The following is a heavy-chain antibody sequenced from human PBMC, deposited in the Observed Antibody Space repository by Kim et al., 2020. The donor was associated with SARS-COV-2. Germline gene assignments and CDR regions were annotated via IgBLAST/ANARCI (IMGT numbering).Heavy chain of an antibody. D-gene: IGHD3-10*01. V-gene: IGHV4-59*08. CDR3: ARQRFGDWYFDY. J-gene: IGHJ4*02. Sequence: NYNPSLKSRVTISVDTSKNQFSLKLSSVTAADTAVYYCARQRFGDWYFDYWGQGTLVTVSS.